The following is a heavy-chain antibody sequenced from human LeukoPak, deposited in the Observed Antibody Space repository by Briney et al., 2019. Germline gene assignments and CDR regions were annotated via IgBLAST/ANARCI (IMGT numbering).Heavy chain of an antibody. CDR3: ARWATDVFDI. J-gene: IGHJ3*02. CDR1: GFTVSANY. V-gene: IGHV3-66*01. CDR2: IYSGGST. Sequence: GGSLRLSCAASGFTVSANYMNWVRQAPGKGLEWVSVIYSGGSTYYADSVKDRFTISRDNSKNTLYLQMNSLRAEDTAVYYCARWATDVFDIWGQGTMVTVSS.